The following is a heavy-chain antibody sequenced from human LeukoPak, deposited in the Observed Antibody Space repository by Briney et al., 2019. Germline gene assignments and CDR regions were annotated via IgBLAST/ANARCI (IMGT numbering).Heavy chain of an antibody. D-gene: IGHD6-13*01. V-gene: IGHV1-8*02. CDR2: MNPNSGNT. Sequence: ASVKVSCKASGYTFTSYGISWVRQATGQGLEWMGWMNPNSGNTGYAQKFQGRVTMTRNTSISTAYMELSSLRSEDTAVYYCARGVGYSSSWYRRYDAFDIWGQGTMVTVSS. J-gene: IGHJ3*02. CDR1: GYTFTSYG. CDR3: ARGVGYSSSWYRRYDAFDI.